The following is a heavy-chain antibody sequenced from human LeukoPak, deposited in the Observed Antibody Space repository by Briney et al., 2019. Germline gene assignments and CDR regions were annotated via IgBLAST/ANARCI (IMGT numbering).Heavy chain of an antibody. Sequence: GASVKVSCKASGYTFTSYGISWVRQAPGQGLEWMGWISAYNGNTNYAQKLQGRVTMTTDTSTSTAYMELRSLRSDDTAVYYCARARSRFGEFPLGYWGQGTLVTVSS. V-gene: IGHV1-18*01. D-gene: IGHD3-10*01. J-gene: IGHJ4*02. CDR3: ARARSRFGEFPLGY. CDR1: GYTFTSYG. CDR2: ISAYNGNT.